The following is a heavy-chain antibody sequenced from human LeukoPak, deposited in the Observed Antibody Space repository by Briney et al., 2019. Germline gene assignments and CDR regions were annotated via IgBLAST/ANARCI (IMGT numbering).Heavy chain of an antibody. CDR3: ARTDGYYYVVGGY. J-gene: IGHJ4*02. Sequence: ASVKVSCKASGYTFTGYYMHWVRQAPGQGLEWMGWISAYNGNTNYAQKLQGRVTMTTDTSTSTAYMELRSLRSDDTAVYYCARTDGYYYVVGGYWGQGTLVTVSS. V-gene: IGHV1-18*04. D-gene: IGHD3-22*01. CDR1: GYTFTGYY. CDR2: ISAYNGNT.